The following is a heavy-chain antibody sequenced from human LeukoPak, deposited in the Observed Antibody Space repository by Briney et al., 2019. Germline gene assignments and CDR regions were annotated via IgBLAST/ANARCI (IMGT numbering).Heavy chain of an antibody. D-gene: IGHD1-26*01. Sequence: VASVKVSCKASGGTFSSYAISWVRQAPGQGLEWMGGIIPIFGTANYAQKFQGRVTITADKSTSTAYMELSSLRSEDTAVYYCAREGATPQHALDYWGQGTLVTVSS. CDR2: IIPIFGTA. CDR1: GGTFSSYA. V-gene: IGHV1-69*06. J-gene: IGHJ4*02. CDR3: AREGATPQHALDY.